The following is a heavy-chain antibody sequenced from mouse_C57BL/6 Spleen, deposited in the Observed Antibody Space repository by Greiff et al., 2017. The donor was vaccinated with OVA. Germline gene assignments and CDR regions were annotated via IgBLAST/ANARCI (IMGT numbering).Heavy chain of an antibody. CDR2: IHPNSGST. D-gene: IGHD1-1*01. CDR1: GYTFTSYW. CDR3: ARGDYDGSSHWYFDV. V-gene: IGHV1-64*01. J-gene: IGHJ1*03. Sequence: QVQLQQPGAELVKPGASVKLSCKASGYTFTSYWMHWVKQRPGQGLEWIGMIHPNSGSTNYNEKFKSKATLTVDKSSSTAYMQLSSLTSEDSAVYYCARGDYDGSSHWYFDVWGTGTTVTVSS.